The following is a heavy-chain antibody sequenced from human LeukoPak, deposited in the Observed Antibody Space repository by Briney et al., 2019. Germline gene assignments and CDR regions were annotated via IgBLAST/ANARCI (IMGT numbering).Heavy chain of an antibody. V-gene: IGHV1-69*05. CDR2: IIPIFGTA. J-gene: IGHJ4*02. CDR3: ARPLSPGGSGYPY. D-gene: IGHD3-3*01. CDR1: GGTFSSYA. Sequence: SVKVSCKASGGTFSSYAISWVRQAPGQGLEWMGGIIPIFGTANYAQKFQGRVTITRNTSISTAYMELSSLRSEDTAVYYCARPLSPGGSGYPYWGQGTLVTVSS.